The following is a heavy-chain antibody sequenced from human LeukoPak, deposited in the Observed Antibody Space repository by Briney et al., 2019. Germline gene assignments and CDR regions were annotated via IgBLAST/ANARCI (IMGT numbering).Heavy chain of an antibody. Sequence: PSETLSLTCAVYGGSFSGYYWSWIRQPPGKGLEWIGEINHSGSTNYNPSLKSRVTISVDRSKNQFSLKLSPVTAADTAVYYCARAKGNYYDSSGYTNAFDIWGQGTMVTVSS. CDR1: GGSFSGYY. CDR3: ARAKGNYYDSSGYTNAFDI. CDR2: INHSGST. D-gene: IGHD3-22*01. V-gene: IGHV4-34*01. J-gene: IGHJ3*02.